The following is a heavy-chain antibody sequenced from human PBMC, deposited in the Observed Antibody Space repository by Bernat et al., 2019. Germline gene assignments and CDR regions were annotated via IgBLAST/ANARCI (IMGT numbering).Heavy chain of an antibody. CDR1: GFSFSSHW. CDR2: IKQDGSEK. CDR3: AKGLGGNGNFYYYMDV. Sequence: IQLVESGGGLVQPGGSLRLSCAASGFSFSSHWMTWVRQAPGKGLEWVANIKQDGSEKNYVDSVKGRFTISRDNSKNTLYLEMNSLRAEDTAVYYCAKGLGGNGNFYYYMDVWGKGTTVTVSS. J-gene: IGHJ6*03. D-gene: IGHD3-16*01. V-gene: IGHV3-7*03.